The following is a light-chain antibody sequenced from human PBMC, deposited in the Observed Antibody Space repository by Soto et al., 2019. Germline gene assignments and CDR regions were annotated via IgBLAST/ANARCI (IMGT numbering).Light chain of an antibody. V-gene: IGKV3-20*01. J-gene: IGKJ5*01. CDR3: QLYSSSPIT. CDR1: QSIGSSY. CDR2: GAS. Sequence: EVVLKMSPGTLSLSTGERATLSCRASQSIGSSYLAWYQQKPGQAPRLLIYGASSRATGIPDRFSGGGSGTDFSLTISRLDPEDFTVYYCQLYSSSPITFGQGTRLEIK.